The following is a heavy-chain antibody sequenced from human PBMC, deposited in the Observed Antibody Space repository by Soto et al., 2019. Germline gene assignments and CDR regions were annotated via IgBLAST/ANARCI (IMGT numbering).Heavy chain of an antibody. CDR2: LYSGGST. CDR1: GFTVISNY. D-gene: IGHD4-17*01. Sequence: GGSLRLSCAASGFTVISNYMSWVRQAPGKGLEWVSVLYSGGSTYYADSVKDRFTISRDNSKNSLYLQMNSLRAEDTAVYFCARGGRPTDGGDSNYYYYMDVWGKGTTVTVSS. J-gene: IGHJ6*03. CDR3: ARGGRPTDGGDSNYYYYMDV. V-gene: IGHV3-66*01.